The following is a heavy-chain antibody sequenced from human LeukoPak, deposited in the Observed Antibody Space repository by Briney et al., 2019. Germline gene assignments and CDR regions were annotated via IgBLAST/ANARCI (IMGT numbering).Heavy chain of an antibody. CDR2: INHSGST. J-gene: IGHJ4*02. CDR3: ARRRGLGYCSSTSCLHFDY. CDR1: GGSFSGYY. V-gene: IGHV4-34*01. D-gene: IGHD2-2*01. Sequence: PSETLSPTCAVYGGSFSGYYWSWIRQPPGKGLEWIGEINHSGSTNYNPSLKSRVTISVDTSKNQFSLKLSSVTAADTAVYYCARRRGLGYCSSTSCLHFDYWGQGTLVTVSS.